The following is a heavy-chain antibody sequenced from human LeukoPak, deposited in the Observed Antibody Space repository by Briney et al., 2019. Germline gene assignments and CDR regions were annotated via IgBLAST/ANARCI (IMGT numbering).Heavy chain of an antibody. V-gene: IGHV4-61*02. Sequence: SQTLSLTCTVSGGSISSGSYYWSWIRQPAGKGLEWIGRIYTSGSTNYNPSLKSRVTISVDTSKNQFSLKLSSVTAADTAVYHCARVFIRALYYMDVWGKGTTVTVSS. CDR3: ARVFIRALYYMDV. J-gene: IGHJ6*03. D-gene: IGHD3-3*01. CDR1: GGSISSGSYY. CDR2: IYTSGST.